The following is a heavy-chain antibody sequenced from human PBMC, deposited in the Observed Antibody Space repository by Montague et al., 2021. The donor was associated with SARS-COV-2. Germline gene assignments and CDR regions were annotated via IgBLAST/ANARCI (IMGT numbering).Heavy chain of an antibody. Sequence: SETLSLTCSVSGDSMSTNYWSWIRQPPGKGLEWIGHIYNGGTTIYNPSLKSRATIFIDVSKTQFSPRLSSVTATDTAVYYCARMFYDYVWETSRYRGNYFDSWGQGTLVTVSS. J-gene: IGHJ4*02. CDR2: IYNGGTT. CDR3: ARMFYDYVWETSRYRGNYFDS. V-gene: IGHV4-59*01. D-gene: IGHD3-16*02. CDR1: GDSMSTNY.